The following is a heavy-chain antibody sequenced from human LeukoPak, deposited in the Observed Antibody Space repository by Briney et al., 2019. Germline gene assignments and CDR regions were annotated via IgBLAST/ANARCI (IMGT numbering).Heavy chain of an antibody. J-gene: IGHJ3*02. CDR1: GGTFSSYT. D-gene: IGHD3-10*01. V-gene: IGHV1-69*04. CDR2: IIPILGIA. Sequence: SVKVSCKASGGTFSSYTISWVRQAPGQGLEWMGRIIPILGIANYAQKFQGRVTITADKSTSTAYMELSSLRSEDTAVYYCARDSPGDAFDIWGQGTMVTVSS. CDR3: ARDSPGDAFDI.